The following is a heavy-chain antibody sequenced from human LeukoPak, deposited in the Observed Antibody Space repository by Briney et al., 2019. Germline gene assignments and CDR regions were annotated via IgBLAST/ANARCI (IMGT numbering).Heavy chain of an antibody. J-gene: IGHJ4*02. CDR1: GVSISGGGYY. D-gene: IGHD5-18*01. CDR3: ARDRDGYGNFDY. Sequence: SETLSLTCTLSGVSISGGGYYWSWIRQHPGKGLEWIGYIYYSGSTYYNPSLKSRLTISVDTSQNQFSLNLSSVTAADTAVYYCARDRDGYGNFDYWGQGTLVTVSS. V-gene: IGHV4-31*03. CDR2: IYYSGST.